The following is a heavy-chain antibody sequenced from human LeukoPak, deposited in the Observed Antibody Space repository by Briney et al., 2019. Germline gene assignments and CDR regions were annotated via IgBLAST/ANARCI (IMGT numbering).Heavy chain of an antibody. D-gene: IGHD4-23*01. V-gene: IGHV4-39*02. Sequence: SETLSLTCTVSGGSISSSSYYWGWIRQPPGKGLEWIGSIYYSGSTYYNPSLKSRVTISVDTSKNQFSLKLSSVIAADTAVYYCAREGGDYGGNSQFWYFDLWGRGTLVTVSS. CDR2: IYYSGST. CDR1: GGSISSSSYY. CDR3: AREGGDYGGNSQFWYFDL. J-gene: IGHJ2*01.